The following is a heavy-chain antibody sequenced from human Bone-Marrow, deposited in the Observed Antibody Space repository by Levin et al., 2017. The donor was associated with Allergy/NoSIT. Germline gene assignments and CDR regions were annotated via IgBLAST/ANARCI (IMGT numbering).Heavy chain of an antibody. D-gene: IGHD6-19*01. CDR2: IYSDGST. CDR3: ARHDPNIAVAGTDSFYYYGMDV. Sequence: RAGGSLRLSCAASGFSVSSNYMSWVRQAPGKGLDWVSVIYSDGSTYYADSVRGRFTISRDNSRNSLYLQVNRLRAEDTAVYYCARHDPNIAVAGTDSFYYYGMDVWGQGTTVTVSS. J-gene: IGHJ6*02. V-gene: IGHV3-53*01. CDR1: GFSVSSNY.